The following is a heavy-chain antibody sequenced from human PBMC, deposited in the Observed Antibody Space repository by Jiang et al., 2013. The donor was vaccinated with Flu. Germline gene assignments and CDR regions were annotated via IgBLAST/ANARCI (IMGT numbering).Heavy chain of an antibody. CDR2: LSYDGSHK. J-gene: IGHJ6*02. V-gene: IGHV3-30*18. D-gene: IGHD3-16*01. CDR1: GFTFSSYA. CDR3: AKGGLGGSYYFYGMDV. Sequence: RLSCTASGFTFSSYAMHWVRQAPGKGLEWVAVLSYDGSHKYSADSVKGRFTISRDNSKNTLYLQMNSLRPEDTALYFCAKGGLGGSYYFYGMDVWGQGTTVTVSS.